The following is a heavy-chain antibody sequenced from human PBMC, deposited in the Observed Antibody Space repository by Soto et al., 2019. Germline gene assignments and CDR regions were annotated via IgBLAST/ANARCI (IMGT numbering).Heavy chain of an antibody. CDR1: RGSIRSGDYY. V-gene: IGHV4-30-4*01. CDR3: AWTSDLPPIFYGLVV. J-gene: IGHJ6*01. CDR2: IYHSGST. Sequence: SETLSLTCTVSRGSIRSGDYYWSWVRQPPGKGLEWIGYIYHSGSTYYNPSLKSRLTISVDTSKNQFSLQLSSVTAADTAVYFCAWTSDLPPIFYGLVVRGQGSTGNV. D-gene: IGHD3-10*01.